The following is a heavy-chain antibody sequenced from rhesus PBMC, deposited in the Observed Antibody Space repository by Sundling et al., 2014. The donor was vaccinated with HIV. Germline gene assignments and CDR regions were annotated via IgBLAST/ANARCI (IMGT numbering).Heavy chain of an antibody. CDR3: AISNVAAPGNPDDF. D-gene: IGHD6-31*01. CDR2: IYGGDSST. CDR1: GYSISNGYY. V-gene: IGHV4-169*01. J-gene: IGHJ4*01. Sequence: QVQLQESGPGLVKPSETLSLTCAVSGYSISNGYYWGWIRQAPGKGLEWIGYIYGGDSSTNYNPSLKSRVTLSVDTSKNQLSLKLSSVTAADMAVYYCAISNVAAPGNPDDFWGQGVLVTVSS.